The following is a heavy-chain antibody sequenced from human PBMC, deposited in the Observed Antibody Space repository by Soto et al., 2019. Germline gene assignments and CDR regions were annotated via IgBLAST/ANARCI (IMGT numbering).Heavy chain of an antibody. J-gene: IGHJ6*02. CDR2: ISSNDDRP. V-gene: IGHV3-43*01. Sequence: GGSLTLSYAPSGFTFDAYTMNWVRQARGKGLEWVSLISSNDDRPYYADSVKVRFTISRAHSKNSLYLQMTSLRTEDTALYYCAEEDVASLPYCSSTSCYWSGMDVWGHGTAVTVSS. D-gene: IGHD2-2*01. CDR3: AEEDVASLPYCSSTSCYWSGMDV. CDR1: GFTFDAYT.